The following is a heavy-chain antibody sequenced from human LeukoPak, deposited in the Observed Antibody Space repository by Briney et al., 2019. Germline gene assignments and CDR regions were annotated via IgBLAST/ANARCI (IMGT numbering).Heavy chain of an antibody. D-gene: IGHD5-12*01. J-gene: IGHJ4*02. CDR3: ANDRHGYDKPIDY. Sequence: GGSLRLSCAASGVAFNIFAMNWGRQASGRGLEWVSTISGSGISTYYADSVKGRFTISRDNSKNTLYLQINSLRDEDTGVYFCANDRHGYDKPIDYWGQGTLVTVSS. CDR2: ISGSGIST. CDR1: GVAFNIFA. V-gene: IGHV3-23*01.